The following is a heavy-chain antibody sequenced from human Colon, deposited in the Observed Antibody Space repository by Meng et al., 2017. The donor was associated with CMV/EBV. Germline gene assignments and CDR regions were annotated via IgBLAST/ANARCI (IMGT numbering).Heavy chain of an antibody. D-gene: IGHD6-6*01. V-gene: IGHV1-69*04. J-gene: IGHJ6*02. CDR2: ISPALGIA. CDR3: ARDHSSSPAPYYYYGIDV. Sequence: SVKVSCKASGGTFKSYSISWVRQAPGQGLEWMGRISPALGIASYAQKFPDRVTITADISTSTAYMELTTLRSDDTAVYYCARDHSSSPAPYYYYGIDVWGQGTTVTVSS. CDR1: GGTFKSYS.